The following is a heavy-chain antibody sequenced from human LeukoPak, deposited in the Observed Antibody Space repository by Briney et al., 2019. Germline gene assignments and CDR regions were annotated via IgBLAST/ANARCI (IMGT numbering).Heavy chain of an antibody. CDR3: AKDRNYYDSSGYNDY. D-gene: IGHD3-22*01. V-gene: IGHV3-23*01. CDR2: ISGSGGST. Sequence: PGGSLRLSCAASGFTFSSYAMSWVRQAPGKGLEWVSAISGSGGSTYYADSVKGRFTISRDNSKNTLYLQMNSLRAEDTAVYYCAKDRNYYDSSGYNDYWSQGTLVTVSS. J-gene: IGHJ4*02. CDR1: GFTFSSYA.